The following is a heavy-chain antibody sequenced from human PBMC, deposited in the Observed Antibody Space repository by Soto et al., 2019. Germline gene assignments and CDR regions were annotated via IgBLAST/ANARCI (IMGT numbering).Heavy chain of an antibody. CDR3: ARGYCSGGSCYLSSYFGY. V-gene: IGHV1-46*01. Sequence: QVQLVQSGAEVKKPGASVKVSCKASGYTFTSYYMHWVRQAPGQGLEWMGIINPSGGSTSYAQRFRGRVTMTRDTSTSTVYMELSSLRSEDTAVYYCARGYCSGGSCYLSSYFGYWGQGTLVTVSS. D-gene: IGHD2-15*01. CDR2: INPSGGST. J-gene: IGHJ4*02. CDR1: GYTFTSYY.